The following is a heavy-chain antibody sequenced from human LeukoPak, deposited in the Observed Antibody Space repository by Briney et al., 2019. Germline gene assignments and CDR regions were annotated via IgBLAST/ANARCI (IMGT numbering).Heavy chain of an antibody. J-gene: IGHJ3*02. CDR2: IIPIFGTA. CDR1: GGTFSSYA. V-gene: IGHV1-69*05. CDR3: ASLQGPGYCSSTSCAPESAFDI. D-gene: IGHD2-2*03. Sequence: GASVKVSCKASGGTFSSYAISWVRQAPGQGLEWMGGIIPIFGTANYAQKFQGRVTITTDESTSTAYMELSSLRSEDTAVYYCASLQGPGYCSSTSCAPESAFDIWGQGTMVTVSS.